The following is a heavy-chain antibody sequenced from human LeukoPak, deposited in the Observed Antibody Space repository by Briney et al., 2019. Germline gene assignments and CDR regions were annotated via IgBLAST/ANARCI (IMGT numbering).Heavy chain of an antibody. Sequence: GGSLRLSCAASGFTFSSYAMSWVRQAPGKGLEWVSSIRGSGGTTFYADSVKGRFTVSRDNSKNTLYLQMNSLRAEDTAVYYCAKTGYGDYVSIDWFDPWGQGTLVTVSS. CDR2: IRGSGGTT. D-gene: IGHD4-17*01. J-gene: IGHJ5*02. CDR3: AKTGYGDYVSIDWFDP. V-gene: IGHV3-23*01. CDR1: GFTFSSYA.